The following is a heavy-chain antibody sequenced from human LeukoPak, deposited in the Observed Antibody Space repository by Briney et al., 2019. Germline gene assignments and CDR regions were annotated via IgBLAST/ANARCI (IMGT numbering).Heavy chain of an antibody. CDR2: ISYDGSNK. D-gene: IGHD5-12*01. CDR1: GFSFRSYG. CDR3: ARDQGGYDWAYNDY. J-gene: IGHJ4*02. V-gene: IGHV3-30*03. Sequence: PGGSLRLSCAASGFSFRSYGMHWVRQAPGKGLEWVAVISYDGSNKYYADSVKGRFTISRDNSKNTLFLQMNSLRGEDTAVYYCARDQGGYDWAYNDYWGQGTLVTVSS.